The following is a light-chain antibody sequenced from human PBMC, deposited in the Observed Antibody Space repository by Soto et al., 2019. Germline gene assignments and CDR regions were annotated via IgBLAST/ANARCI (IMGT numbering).Light chain of an antibody. CDR2: EVN. CDR3: GSYAGSSTDWV. J-gene: IGLJ3*02. Sequence: QSALTQPPSASGSPGQSVTISCTGTSSDVGGYNYVSWYQQHPGKAPKLMIYEVNKRPSGVPDRFSGSKYGNTASLTVSGLQAEDEAEYYGGSYAGSSTDWVFGGGTKLTV. V-gene: IGLV2-8*01. CDR1: SSDVGGYNY.